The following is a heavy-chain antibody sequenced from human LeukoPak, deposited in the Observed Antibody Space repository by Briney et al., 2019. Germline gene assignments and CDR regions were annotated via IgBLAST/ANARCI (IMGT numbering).Heavy chain of an antibody. Sequence: SETVSLTCSVSGGSISSGDYYWSWIRQPPGKGLEWIGYIYYSGSTYYNPSLKSRVTISVDTSKNQFSLKLSSVTAADTAVYYCARDSGTRTGYYSFDYWGQGTLVTVSS. J-gene: IGHJ4*02. CDR3: ARDSGTRTGYYSFDY. D-gene: IGHD3/OR15-3a*01. CDR1: GGSISSGDYY. CDR2: IYYSGST. V-gene: IGHV4-30-4*01.